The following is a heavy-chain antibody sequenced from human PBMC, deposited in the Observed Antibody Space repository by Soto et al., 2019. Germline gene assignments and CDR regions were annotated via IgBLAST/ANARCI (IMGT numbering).Heavy chain of an antibody. CDR3: VRDVGFDFDY. Sequence: PSQTLSLTCAISGDGVSSNTAAWNWIRQSPSRGLEWLGRTYYRSKWYNDYAVSVKSRITINPDTSKNKFSLHLNSVTPEDTALYYCVRDVGFDFDYWGVERLVTVAS. J-gene: IGHJ4*02. D-gene: IGHD1-26*01. CDR2: TYYRSKWYN. CDR1: GDGVSSNTAA. V-gene: IGHV6-1*01.